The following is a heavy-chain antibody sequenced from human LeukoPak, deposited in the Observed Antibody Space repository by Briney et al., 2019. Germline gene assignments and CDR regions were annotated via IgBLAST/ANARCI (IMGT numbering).Heavy chain of an antibody. J-gene: IGHJ4*02. D-gene: IGHD3/OR15-3a*01. Sequence: KASETPSLTCTVSGGSITTDCWIWIRQPPGKGLERIAYIYSSGMTKYNPSLKSRGTISVDPSKNQLSLKLNSVAAADTAVYYCARRTPGPQLDEYVAYYFDLWGQGTLVTVSS. V-gene: IGHV4-4*09. CDR1: GGSITTDC. CDR2: IYSSGMT. CDR3: ARRTPGPQLDEYVAYYFDL.